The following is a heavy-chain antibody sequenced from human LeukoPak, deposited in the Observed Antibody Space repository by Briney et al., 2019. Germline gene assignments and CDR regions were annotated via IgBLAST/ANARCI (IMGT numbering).Heavy chain of an antibody. CDR3: ARDSGTTGEVKFDP. CDR1: GGSISSYY. CDR2: IYVTGST. D-gene: IGHD1-7*01. V-gene: IGHV4-4*07. Sequence: PSETLSLTCTVSGGSISSYYWSWIRQPAGKALEWIGRIYVTGSTTYNPSLESRVTMSLDTSKNHFSLKLRSVTAADTAVYYCARDSGTTGEVKFDPWDQGTLVTVSS. J-gene: IGHJ5*02.